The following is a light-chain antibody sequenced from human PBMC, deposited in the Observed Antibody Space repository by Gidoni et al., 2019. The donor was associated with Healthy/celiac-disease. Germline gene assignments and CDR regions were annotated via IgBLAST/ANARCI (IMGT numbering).Light chain of an antibody. V-gene: IGKV1-39*01. CDR2: AAS. CDR1: QSISNY. J-gene: IGKJ1*01. CDR3: QQSYTTPWT. Sequence: DIQMTQSPSSLSASVGDRVTITCRASQSISNYLHWYQQKPGKAPKLLIYAASSLQSGVPSRFSGSGSGTDFILTSSSLQPEDFATYYCQQSYTTPWTFXXXTKVEIK.